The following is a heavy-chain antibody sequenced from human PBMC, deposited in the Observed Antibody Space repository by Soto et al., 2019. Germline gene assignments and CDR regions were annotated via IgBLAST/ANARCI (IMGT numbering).Heavy chain of an antibody. CDR3: ARVRQGCSANNCYFDP. V-gene: IGHV4-4*02. Sequence: SETLSLTCTLSGGSVRAPDWWNWVRQSPDKGLEWIAEVHISGHSNYNPSLRSRVSVPIDSSKNQFYLNLNSVTAADTAIYYCARVRQGCSANNCYFDPWGQGTQVTVSS. CDR1: GGSVRAPDW. CDR2: VHISGHS. J-gene: IGHJ5*01. D-gene: IGHD1-1*01.